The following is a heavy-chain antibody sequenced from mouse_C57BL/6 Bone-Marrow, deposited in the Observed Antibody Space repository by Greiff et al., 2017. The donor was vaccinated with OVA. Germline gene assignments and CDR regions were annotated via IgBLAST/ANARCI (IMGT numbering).Heavy chain of an antibody. D-gene: IGHD1-1*01. J-gene: IGHJ1*03. CDR2: ISNGGGST. Sequence: EVMLVESGGGLVQPGGSLKLSCAASGFTFSDYYMYWVRQTPEKRLEWVAYISNGGGSTYYPDTVKGRFTISRDNAKNTLYLQMSRLKSEDTAMYYCARFSDYYGSSYEYFDVWGTGTTVTVSS. V-gene: IGHV5-12*01. CDR3: ARFSDYYGSSYEYFDV. CDR1: GFTFSDYY.